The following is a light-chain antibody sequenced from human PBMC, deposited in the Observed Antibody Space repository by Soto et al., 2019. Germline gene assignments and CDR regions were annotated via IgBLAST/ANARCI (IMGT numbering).Light chain of an antibody. CDR3: QQYNNWPLT. J-gene: IGKJ5*01. V-gene: IGKV3D-15*01. Sequence: DIVLTQSPGTLSLSPGERATLSCRASQSVSSNLAWYQQRPGQAPRLLIYGASIRATGIPARFSGSGSGTEFTLTISSLQSEDFAVYYCQQYNNWPLTFGQGTRLEIK. CDR2: GAS. CDR1: QSVSSN.